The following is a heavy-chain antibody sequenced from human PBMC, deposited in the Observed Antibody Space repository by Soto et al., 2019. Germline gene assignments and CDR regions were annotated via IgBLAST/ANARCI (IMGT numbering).Heavy chain of an antibody. V-gene: IGHV3-23*01. J-gene: IGHJ6*02. CDR1: GFTFSSYA. D-gene: IGHD2-15*01. Sequence: EVQLLESGGGLVQPGGSLRLSCAASGFTFSSYAMSWVRQAPGKGLEWVSAISGSGGSTYYADSVKGRFTISRDNSKNPLYLQMNSLRAEDTAVYYCAKGLIVGYCSGGSCRPGGMDVWGQGTTVTVSS. CDR2: ISGSGGST. CDR3: AKGLIVGYCSGGSCRPGGMDV.